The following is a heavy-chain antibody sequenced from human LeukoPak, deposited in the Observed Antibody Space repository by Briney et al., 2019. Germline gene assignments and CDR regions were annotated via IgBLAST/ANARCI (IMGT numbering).Heavy chain of an antibody. V-gene: IGHV4-38-2*02. J-gene: IGHJ3*02. CDR1: GYSISSGYY. CDR2: IFHSGTT. Sequence: SETLSLTCTVSGYSISSGYYWGWIRQPPGKGLEWIGTIFHSGTTFYNPSLKSRVTISMDTSRNQFSLKLTSVTAADTAVYYCARYNWNHHDAFDIWGQGTMVTVSS. D-gene: IGHD1-14*01. CDR3: ARYNWNHHDAFDI.